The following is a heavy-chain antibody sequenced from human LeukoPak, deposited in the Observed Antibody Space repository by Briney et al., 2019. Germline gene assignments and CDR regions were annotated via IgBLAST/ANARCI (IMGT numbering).Heavy chain of an antibody. Sequence: PSETLSLTCTVSGGSISSYYWSWVRQAPGKGLEWVSYISSSGSAIFYADSVKGRFTISRDNAKNSLFLQMNSLRAEDTAFYYCASKGGFDDWGQGTLVTVSS. CDR2: ISSSGSAI. D-gene: IGHD2-15*01. CDR1: GGSISSYY. J-gene: IGHJ4*02. V-gene: IGHV3-48*03. CDR3: ASKGGFDD.